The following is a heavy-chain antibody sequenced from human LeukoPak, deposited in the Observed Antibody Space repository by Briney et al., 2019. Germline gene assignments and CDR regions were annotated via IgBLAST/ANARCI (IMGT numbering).Heavy chain of an antibody. CDR1: GGSFSGYY. J-gene: IGHJ4*02. V-gene: IGHV4-34*01. Sequence: SETLSLTCAVYGGSFSGYYWSWIRQSPGKGLEWIGETYHSGSTNYNPSLKSRVTISVDTSKNQFSLKLSSVTAADTAVYYCARRRILTGYYKNYWGQGTLVTVSS. CDR3: ARRRILTGYYKNY. CDR2: TYHSGST. D-gene: IGHD3-9*01.